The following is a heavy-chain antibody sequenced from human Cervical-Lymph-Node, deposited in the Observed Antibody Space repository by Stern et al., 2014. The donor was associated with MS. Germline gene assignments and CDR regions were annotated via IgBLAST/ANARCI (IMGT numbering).Heavy chain of an antibody. D-gene: IGHD1-1*01. CDR3: ARDEIGQTTTHYYYYGMDV. CDR2: IIPILGAA. CDR1: GGTFSSQG. J-gene: IGHJ6*02. Sequence: QVQLVQSGAEVKKPGSSGKVSCKASGGTFSSQGISWVRQAPGQGLEWLGGIIPILGAAHYAQKLQGRVTIIADESTNTTYMELRSLRPEDTAVYYCARDEIGQTTTHYYYYGMDVWGQGTTVIVTS. V-gene: IGHV1-69*01.